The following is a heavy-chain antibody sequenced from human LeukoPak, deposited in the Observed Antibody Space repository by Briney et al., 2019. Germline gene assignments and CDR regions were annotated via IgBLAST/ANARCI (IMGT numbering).Heavy chain of an antibody. J-gene: IGHJ6*02. CDR1: GFTFSSYA. CDR2: ISYDGSNK. V-gene: IGHV3-30-3*01. CDR3: ARDGPYSGSPYYGMDV. Sequence: GGSQRLSCAASGFTFSSYAMHWVRQAPGKGLEWVAVISYDGSNKYYADSVKGRFTISRDNSKNTLYLQMNSLRAEDTAVYYCARDGPYSGSPYYGMDVWGQGTTVTVSS. D-gene: IGHD1-26*01.